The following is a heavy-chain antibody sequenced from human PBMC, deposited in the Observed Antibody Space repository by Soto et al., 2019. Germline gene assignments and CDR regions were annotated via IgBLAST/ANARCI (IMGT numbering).Heavy chain of an antibody. J-gene: IGHJ6*04. D-gene: IGHD3-10*01. CDR2: IWYDGSNK. CDR1: GFTFSSYG. V-gene: IGHV3-33*01. Sequence: QVQLVESGGGVVQPGRSLRLSCAASGFTFSSYGMHWVRQAPGKGLEWVAVIWYDGSNKYNADTVKGRFTISRDNSKSTVCVQRTGLRAADRAVYYCARAHILWYYYYYGMDGWGEGATVTVSS. CDR3: ARAHILWYYYYYGMDG.